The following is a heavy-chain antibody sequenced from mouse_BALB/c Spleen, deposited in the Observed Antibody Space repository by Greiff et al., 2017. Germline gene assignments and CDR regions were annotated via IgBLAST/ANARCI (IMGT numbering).Heavy chain of an antibody. J-gene: IGHJ3*01. V-gene: IGHV1-69*02. D-gene: IGHD2-3*01. CDR2: IYPSDSYT. CDR1: GYTFTSYW. CDR3: TREDGYYSWFAY. Sequence: QVQLQQPGAELVRPGASVKLSCKASGYTFTSYWINWVKQRPGQGLEWIGNIYPSDSYTNYNQKFKDKATLTVDKSSSTAYMQLSSPTSEDSAVYYCTREDGYYSWFAYWGQGTLVTVSA.